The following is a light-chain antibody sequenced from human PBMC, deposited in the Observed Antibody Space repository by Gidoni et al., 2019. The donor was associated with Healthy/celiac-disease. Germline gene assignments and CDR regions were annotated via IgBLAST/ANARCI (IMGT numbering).Light chain of an antibody. CDR2: EGS. V-gene: IGLV2-23*01. J-gene: IGLJ2*01. CDR1: SSDVGSYNL. CDR3: CSYAGSSTWV. Sequence: QSAPTQPASASGSPGQSITISCTGTSSDVGSYNLVSWYQQHPGKAPKLMIYEGSKRPSGVSKRFSGSKSSNTASLTISGLQAEDEADYYCCSYAGSSTWVFGGGTKLTVL.